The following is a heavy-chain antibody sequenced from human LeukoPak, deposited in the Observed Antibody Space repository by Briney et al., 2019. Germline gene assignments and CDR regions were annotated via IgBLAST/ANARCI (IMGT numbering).Heavy chain of an antibody. Sequence: GGSLRLSCAASGFTFDDYGMNWVRQVPGKRLEWISGINWNGDDIGYANSVKGRFTISRDNAKHSVSLQMDSLTAEDTALYYCARVKGSGYRNSIDYWGQGTLVTVSS. CDR2: INWNGDDI. V-gene: IGHV3-20*04. CDR3: ARVKGSGYRNSIDY. J-gene: IGHJ4*02. CDR1: GFTFDDYG. D-gene: IGHD3-3*01.